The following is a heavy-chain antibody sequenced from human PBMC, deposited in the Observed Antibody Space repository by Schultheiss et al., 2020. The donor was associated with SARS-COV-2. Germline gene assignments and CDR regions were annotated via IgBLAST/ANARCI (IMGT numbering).Heavy chain of an antibody. V-gene: IGHV3-7*01. CDR1: GFTFSSYE. CDR3: AREDTSGSTDY. Sequence: GGSLRLSCAASGFTFSSYEMNWVRQAPGKGLEWVANIKQDGSEKYYVDSVKGRFTISRDNAKNSLYLQMNSLRAEDTAVYYCAREDTSGSTDYWGQGTLVTVSS. J-gene: IGHJ4*02. CDR2: IKQDGSEK. D-gene: IGHD1-26*01.